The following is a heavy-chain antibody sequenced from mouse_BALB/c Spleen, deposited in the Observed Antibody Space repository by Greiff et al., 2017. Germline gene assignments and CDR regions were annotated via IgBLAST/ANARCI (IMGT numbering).Heavy chain of an antibody. CDR1: GYTFTSYW. V-gene: IGHV1-69*02. CDR3: ARNTYGSSYEYFDY. Sequence: QVQLKQPGAELVKPGASVKLSCKASGYTFTSYWMHWVKQRPGQGLEWIGEIDPSDSYTNYNQKFKGKATLTVDKSSSTAYMQLSSLTSEDSAVYYCARNTYGSSYEYFDYWGQGTTLTVSS. CDR2: IDPSDSYT. J-gene: IGHJ2*01. D-gene: IGHD1-1*01.